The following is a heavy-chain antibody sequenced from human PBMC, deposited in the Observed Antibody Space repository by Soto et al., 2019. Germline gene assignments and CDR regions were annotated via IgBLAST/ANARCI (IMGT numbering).Heavy chain of an antibody. CDR2: IYYSGST. CDR1: GGSISSSSYY. J-gene: IGHJ5*02. Sequence: SETLSPTCTVSGGSISSSSYYWGWIRQPPGKGLEWIGSIYYSGSTYYNPSPKSRVTISVDTSKNQFSLKLSSVTAADTAVYCCARHNIITRNWFGPWGQGTLVTVSS. D-gene: IGHD3-10*01. V-gene: IGHV4-39*01. CDR3: ARHNIITRNWFGP.